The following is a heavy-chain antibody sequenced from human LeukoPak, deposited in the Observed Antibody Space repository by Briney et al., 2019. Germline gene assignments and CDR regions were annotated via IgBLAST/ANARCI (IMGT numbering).Heavy chain of an antibody. Sequence: GASVKVSCKASGYTFNNYGFTWVRQGPRQGLEWMGWISAYNGNTNYAQKFQGRVTMTTDTSTSTVYMELRSLRSDDTAMYYCAGDFSGSPWYFDLWGRGTLVTVPS. CDR3: AGDFSGSPWYFDL. CDR1: GYTFNNYG. J-gene: IGHJ2*01. V-gene: IGHV1-18*01. CDR2: ISAYNGNT. D-gene: IGHD2-15*01.